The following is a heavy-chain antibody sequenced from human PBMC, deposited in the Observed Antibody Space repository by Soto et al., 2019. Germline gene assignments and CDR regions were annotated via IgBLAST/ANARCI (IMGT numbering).Heavy chain of an antibody. CDR1: GYTFTGYY. CDR3: ARGRGFCSGGGGYPPVRAV. Sequence: ASVKVSCKASGYTFTGYYMHWVRQAPGQGLEWMGWINPNSGGTNYAQKFQGWVTMTRDTSISTAYMELSRLRSDDTAVYYCARGRGFCSGGGGYPPVRAVGGKGTTVPVSS. J-gene: IGHJ6*04. V-gene: IGHV1-2*04. D-gene: IGHD2-15*01. CDR2: INPNSGGT.